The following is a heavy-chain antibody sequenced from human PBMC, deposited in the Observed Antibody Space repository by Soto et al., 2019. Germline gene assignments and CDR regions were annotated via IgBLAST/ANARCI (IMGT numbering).Heavy chain of an antibody. D-gene: IGHD7-27*01. CDR2: IIPIFGTA. V-gene: IGHV1-69*13. Sequence: SVKVSCKASGGTFSSYTISWVRQAPGQGLEWMGGIIPIFGTANYAQKFQGRVTITADESTSTAYMELSSLRSEDTAVYYCARSQHANWHAFDIWGQGTMVTVSS. CDR3: ARSQHANWHAFDI. CDR1: GGTFSSYT. J-gene: IGHJ3*02.